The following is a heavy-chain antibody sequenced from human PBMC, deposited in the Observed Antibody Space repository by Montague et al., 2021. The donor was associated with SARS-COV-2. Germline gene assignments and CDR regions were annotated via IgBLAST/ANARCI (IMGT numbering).Heavy chain of an antibody. CDR3: ARLSSDIGGYFWFDP. CDR2: ISHSGGT. J-gene: IGHJ5*02. Sequence: SETLSLTCAVSGGSISSGTWWTWVRQPPGKGLEWIGEISHSGGTNYNPSLKSRVTIPVYKSKNQFSLNLNSVTAADTAVYYCARLSSDIGGYFWFDPWGQGTLVSVSS. D-gene: IGHD1-26*01. V-gene: IGHV4-4*02. CDR1: GGSISSGTW.